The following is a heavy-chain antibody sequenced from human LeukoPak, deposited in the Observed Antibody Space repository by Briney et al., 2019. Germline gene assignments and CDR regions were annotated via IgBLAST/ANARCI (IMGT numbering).Heavy chain of an antibody. D-gene: IGHD3-22*01. Sequence: AASVKVSCKASGYTFTSYGISWVRQAPGQGLEWMGWISAYNGNTNYAQKLQGRVTMTTDTSTSTAYMELRSLRSDDTAVYYCARTDSSGPSGWFDPWGQGTLVTVSS. CDR3: ARTDSSGPSGWFDP. V-gene: IGHV1-18*01. CDR2: ISAYNGNT. CDR1: GYTFTSYG. J-gene: IGHJ5*02.